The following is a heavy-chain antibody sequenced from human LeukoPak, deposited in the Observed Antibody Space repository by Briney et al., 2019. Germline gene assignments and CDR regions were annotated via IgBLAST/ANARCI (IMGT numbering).Heavy chain of an antibody. D-gene: IGHD3-10*01. CDR1: GFTFSSYA. J-gene: IGHJ4*02. Sequence: GGSLRLSCAASGFTFSSYAMSWVRQAPGKGLEWVSAISGSGGSTYYADSVKGRFTISRDNSKNTPYLQMNSLRAEDTAVYYCAKNYYGSGSYYNGIDYWGQGTLVTVSS. CDR3: AKNYYGSGSYYNGIDY. V-gene: IGHV3-23*01. CDR2: ISGSGGST.